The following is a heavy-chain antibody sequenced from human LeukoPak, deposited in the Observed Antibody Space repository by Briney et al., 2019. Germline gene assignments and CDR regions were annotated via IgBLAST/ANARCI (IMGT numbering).Heavy chain of an antibody. D-gene: IGHD2-15*01. Sequence: SETLSLTCSVSGDSINSNYWSWMRQPPGKGLEWIGYIYYGGSTNYDPSLKSRVSMSVDTSKNQFSLNLSSVTAADTAVYHCARLLAGCPGGRCRAHFDYWGQGTLVTVSS. CDR3: ARLLAGCPGGRCRAHFDY. J-gene: IGHJ4*02. V-gene: IGHV4-59*01. CDR2: IYYGGST. CDR1: GDSINSNY.